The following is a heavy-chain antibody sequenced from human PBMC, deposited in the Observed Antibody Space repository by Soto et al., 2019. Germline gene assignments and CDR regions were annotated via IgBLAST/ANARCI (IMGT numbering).Heavy chain of an antibody. J-gene: IGHJ4*02. CDR1: GFTFSSYA. D-gene: IGHD3-10*01. Sequence: PGGSLRLSCAASGFTFSSYAMGWGRQAPGKGLEWVSTLTRSGTTPYAESVRGRFTISRDNSKNTLYLQMDDLRAEDTAVYYCVRDFAPGSPNYDYWGLGLLVTAPQ. V-gene: IGHV3-23*01. CDR2: LTRSGTT. CDR3: VRDFAPGSPNYDY.